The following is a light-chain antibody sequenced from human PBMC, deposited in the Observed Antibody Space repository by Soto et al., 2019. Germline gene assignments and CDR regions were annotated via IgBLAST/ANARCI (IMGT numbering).Light chain of an antibody. V-gene: IGKV1-5*01. J-gene: IGKJ1*01. CDR1: QSISSW. CDR2: DAS. CDR3: QQYNSYSPWT. Sequence: DIQMTQSPSTLSASVGDRVTITCPASQSISSWLAWYQQKPGKAPKLLIYDASSLESGVPSRFSGSGSGTEFILTISSLQPDDFATYYCQQYNSYSPWTFGQGTKVEIK.